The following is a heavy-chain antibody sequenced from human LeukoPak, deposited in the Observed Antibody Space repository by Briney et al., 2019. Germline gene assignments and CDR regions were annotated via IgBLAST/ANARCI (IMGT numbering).Heavy chain of an antibody. CDR1: GYSFINYW. J-gene: IGHJ3*02. D-gene: IGHD3-22*01. V-gene: IGHV5-51*01. CDR2: IYPGDSDT. Sequence: GESLKISCKGSGYSFINYWIGWVRQMPGKGLEWMGIIYPGDSDTRYSPSFQGQVTISADKSISTAYLQWSSLKASDTAMYYCARRYYYDSSGYYLAHDAFDIWGQGTMVTVSS. CDR3: ARRYYYDSSGYYLAHDAFDI.